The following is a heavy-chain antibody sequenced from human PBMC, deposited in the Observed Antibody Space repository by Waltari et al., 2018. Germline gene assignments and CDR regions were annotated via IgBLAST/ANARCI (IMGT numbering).Heavy chain of an antibody. V-gene: IGHV4-4*07. Sequence: QVQLQESGPGLVKPSETLSLTCTVSGGSISSYYWSWIRQPAGKGLEWIGRIYTSGSHNYNPALKSRVTMSVDTSKNQFSLKMSSVTAADTAVYYGARSSSSSWTDYFDYWGQGTLVTVSS. D-gene: IGHD6-13*01. CDR1: GGSISSYY. CDR3: ARSSSSSWTDYFDY. CDR2: IYTSGSH. J-gene: IGHJ4*02.